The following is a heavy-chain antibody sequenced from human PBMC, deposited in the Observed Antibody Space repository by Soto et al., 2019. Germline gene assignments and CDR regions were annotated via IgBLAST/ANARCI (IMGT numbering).Heavy chain of an antibody. J-gene: IGHJ6*04. CDR3: ARDYADLPGRYYYGMDV. CDR1: GFTFSSYS. CDR2: ISSSSSYI. Sequence: GGSLRLSCAASGFTFSSYSMNWVRQAPGKGLEWVSSISSSSSYIYYADSVKGRFTISRDNAKNSLYLQMNSLRAEDTAVYYCARDYADLPGRYYYGMDVWGKGTTVTVSS. V-gene: IGHV3-21*01. D-gene: IGHD4-17*01.